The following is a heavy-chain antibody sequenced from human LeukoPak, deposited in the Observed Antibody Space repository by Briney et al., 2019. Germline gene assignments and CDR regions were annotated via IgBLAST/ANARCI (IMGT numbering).Heavy chain of an antibody. CDR2: ISGSDDTT. Sequence: GGTLRLSCAASGFIFSNYGMNWVCQSPGKGLEWVSSISGSDDTTNYADSMKGRFTISRDNSKNTLYLQMNSLRAEDTAVYYCAKDWRPFDYWGQGTLVTVSS. J-gene: IGHJ4*02. V-gene: IGHV3-23*01. CDR1: GFIFSNYG. CDR3: AKDWRPFDY.